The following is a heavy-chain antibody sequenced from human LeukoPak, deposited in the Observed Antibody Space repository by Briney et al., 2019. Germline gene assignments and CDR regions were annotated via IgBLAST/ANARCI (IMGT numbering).Heavy chain of an antibody. V-gene: IGHV4-61*02. CDR2: IYTSGGT. J-gene: IGHJ6*03. D-gene: IGHD3-10*01. CDR3: ARQYYYGSGSYLYYYYYMDV. Sequence: PSETLSLTCTVSGGSISSGTYYWSWIRQPAGKGLQWVGRIYTSGGTNYNPSLKSRVTISVDTSKNQFSLKLSSVTAADTAVYYCARQYYYGSGSYLYYYYYMDVWGKGTTVTISS. CDR1: GGSISSGTYY.